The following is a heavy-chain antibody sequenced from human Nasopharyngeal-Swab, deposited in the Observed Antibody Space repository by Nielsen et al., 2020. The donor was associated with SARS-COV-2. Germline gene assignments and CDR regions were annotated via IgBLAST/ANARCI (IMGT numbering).Heavy chain of an antibody. D-gene: IGHD4-17*01. V-gene: IGHV1-2*02. CDR1: GYTFTGYN. CDR2: INPYGGST. J-gene: IGHJ4*02. CDR3: ARDDYGDYGYFGH. Sequence: ASVKVSCKASGYTFTGYNIHWVRQAPGQGLEWMGWINPYGGSTNYAQKFQSRVTMTRDTSINTAYMELTSLRSDDTAVYYCARDDYGDYGYFGHWGQGTLVTVSS.